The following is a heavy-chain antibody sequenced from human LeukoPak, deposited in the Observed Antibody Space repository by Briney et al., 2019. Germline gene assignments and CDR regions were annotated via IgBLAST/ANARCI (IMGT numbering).Heavy chain of an antibody. CDR3: ARQSYDYGDHTSPYYYYGMDV. Sequence: PGESLKISCKGSGYSFTSYWIGWVRQMPGKGLEWTGIIYPGDSDTRYSPSFQGQVTISADKSISTAYLQWSSLKASDTAMYYCARQSYDYGDHTSPYYYYGMDVWGQGTTVTVSS. J-gene: IGHJ6*02. CDR1: GYSFTSYW. CDR2: IYPGDSDT. D-gene: IGHD4-17*01. V-gene: IGHV5-51*01.